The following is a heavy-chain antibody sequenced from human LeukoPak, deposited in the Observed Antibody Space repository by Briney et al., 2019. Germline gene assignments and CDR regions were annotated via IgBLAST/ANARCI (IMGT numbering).Heavy chain of an antibody. V-gene: IGHV4-59*01. CDR2: IYHSGST. J-gene: IGHJ3*02. CDR3: ARVGGMTTINNAAFDI. D-gene: IGHD5-24*01. Sequence: SETLSLTCTVSGGSISSYYWSWIRQPPGKGLEWIGYIYHSGSTNYNPSLKSRVTISIDKSKKQFSLKLISATAADTAIYYCARVGGMTTINNAAFDIWGQGTMVTVSS. CDR1: GGSISSYY.